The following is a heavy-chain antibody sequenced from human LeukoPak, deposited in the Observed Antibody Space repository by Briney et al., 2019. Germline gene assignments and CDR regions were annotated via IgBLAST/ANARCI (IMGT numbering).Heavy chain of an antibody. J-gene: IGHJ4*02. Sequence: RSGGSLRLACAASGNYWMHWVRQTPGKGLEWVANIKQDGGQIYYLDSVKGRFTVSRDNAKNSLYLQMNSLRAEDTAVYYCARLGARQMLEYWGQGTLVTVSS. D-gene: IGHD4-17*01. CDR2: IKQDGGQI. CDR1: GNYW. CDR3: ARLGARQMLEY. V-gene: IGHV3-7*01.